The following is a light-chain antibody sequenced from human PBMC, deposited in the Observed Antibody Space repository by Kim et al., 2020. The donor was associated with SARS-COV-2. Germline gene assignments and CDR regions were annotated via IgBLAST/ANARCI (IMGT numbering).Light chain of an antibody. CDR3: NSRDSSGNHLYV. V-gene: IGLV3-19*01. CDR2: GKN. J-gene: IGLJ1*01. CDR1: SLRSYY. Sequence: SSELTQDPAVSVALGQTVRITCQGDSLRSYYASWYKQKPGQAPVLVIYGKNNRPSGIPDRFAGSSSGNTASLTITGAQAEDEADYYCNSRDSSGNHLYVFGTGTKVTVL.